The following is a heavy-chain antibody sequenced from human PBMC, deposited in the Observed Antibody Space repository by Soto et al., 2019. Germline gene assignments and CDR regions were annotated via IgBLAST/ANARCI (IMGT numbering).Heavy chain of an antibody. CDR3: ARDWGAYCGGDCPPLI. Sequence: SETLSLTCTVSGGSISSGDYYWSWIRQPPGKGLEWIGYIYYSGSTYYNPSLKSRVTISVDTSKNQFSLKLSSVTAADTAVDYCARDWGAYCGGDCPPLIWGQGTMVTVSS. J-gene: IGHJ3*02. V-gene: IGHV4-30-4*01. CDR1: GGSISSGDYY. D-gene: IGHD2-21*02. CDR2: IYYSGST.